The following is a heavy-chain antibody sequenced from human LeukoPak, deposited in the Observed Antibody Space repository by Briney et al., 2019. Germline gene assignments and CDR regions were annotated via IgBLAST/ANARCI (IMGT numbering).Heavy chain of an antibody. CDR2: IYPGDSDT. Sequence: GGGLKISCKGAEYSFMNYWIGWVRQMAGKDLEGMGIIYPGDSDTRYSPSFQGQVTISADKSISTAYLQWSSLKASDTAMYYCARGAMVRGVIFPHDFDYWGQGTLVTVSS. CDR3: ARGAMVRGVIFPHDFDY. CDR1: EYSFMNYW. J-gene: IGHJ4*02. V-gene: IGHV5-51*01. D-gene: IGHD3-10*01.